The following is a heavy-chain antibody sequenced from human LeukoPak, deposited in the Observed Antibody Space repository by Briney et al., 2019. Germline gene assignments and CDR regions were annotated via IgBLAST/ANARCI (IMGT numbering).Heavy chain of an antibody. CDR2: IYYSGST. CDR3: ARAGGDCSSTSCYPFDY. J-gene: IGHJ4*02. Sequence: SETLSLTCTVSGVSISSSSYYLGWIRQPPGKGLEWIGSIYYSGSTYYNPSLKSRVTISVDTSKNQFSLKLSSVTAADTAVYYCARAGGDCSSTSCYPFDYWGQGTLVTVSS. V-gene: IGHV4-39*07. CDR1: GVSISSSSYY. D-gene: IGHD2-2*01.